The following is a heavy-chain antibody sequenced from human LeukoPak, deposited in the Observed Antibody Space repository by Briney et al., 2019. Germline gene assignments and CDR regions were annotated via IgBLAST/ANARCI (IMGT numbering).Heavy chain of an antibody. CDR2: ISYDGSNK. D-gene: IGHD3-22*01. J-gene: IGHJ4*02. V-gene: IGHV3-30*03. CDR1: GFTFSSYG. Sequence: GGSLRLSCAASGFTFSSYGMHWVRQAPGKGLEWVAVISYDGSNKYYADSVKGRFTISRDNSKNTLYLQMNSLRAEDTAVYYCAREGDSSGIGFFGYWGQGTLVTVSS. CDR3: AREGDSSGIGFFGY.